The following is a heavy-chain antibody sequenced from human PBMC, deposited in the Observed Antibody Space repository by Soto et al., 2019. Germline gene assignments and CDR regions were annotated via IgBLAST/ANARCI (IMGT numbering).Heavy chain of an antibody. CDR1: GFTFSSYG. CDR3: AKAVYYYFDY. J-gene: IGHJ4*02. CDR2: ISYDGSNK. V-gene: IGHV3-30*18. Sequence: GGSLRLSCAASGFTFSSYGMHWVRQAPGKGLEWVAVISYDGSNKYYADSVKGRFTISRDNSKNTLYLQMNSLRAEDTAVYYCAKAVYYYFDYWGQGTLVTVSS. D-gene: IGHD1-20*01.